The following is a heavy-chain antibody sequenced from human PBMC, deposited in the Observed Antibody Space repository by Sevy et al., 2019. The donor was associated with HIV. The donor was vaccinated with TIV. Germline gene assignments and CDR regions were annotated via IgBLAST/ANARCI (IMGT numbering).Heavy chain of an antibody. CDR2: GSFDGGSK. V-gene: IGHV3-30-3*01. CDR1: GFTFNNFP. D-gene: IGHD3-16*01. CDR3: VRERARSITFDI. J-gene: IGHJ3*02. Sequence: GGSLRLSCEASGFTFNNFPIHWVRQAPGKGLEWVAVGSFDGGSKYYADSVRGRFTVSRDNSKNTVYLQLNSLRAEDTAVYYCVRERARSITFDIWGQGTLVTVSS.